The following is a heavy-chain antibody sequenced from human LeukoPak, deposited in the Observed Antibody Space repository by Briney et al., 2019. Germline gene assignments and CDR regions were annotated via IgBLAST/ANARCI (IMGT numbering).Heavy chain of an antibody. J-gene: IGHJ6*03. CDR2: ISAYNGNT. CDR3: ARGLRYSYGSSNYYYYMDV. CDR1: GYTFTSYG. Sequence: GASVKVSCKASGYTFTSYGISWVRQAPGQGLEWMGWISAYNGNTNYAQKLQGRVTMTTDTSTSTAYMELSSLRSEDTAVYYCARGLRYSYGSSNYYYYMDVWGKGTTVTVSS. V-gene: IGHV1-18*01. D-gene: IGHD5-18*01.